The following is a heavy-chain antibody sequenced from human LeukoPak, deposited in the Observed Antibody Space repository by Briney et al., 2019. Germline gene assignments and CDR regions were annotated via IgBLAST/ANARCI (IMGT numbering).Heavy chain of an antibody. V-gene: IGHV3-74*01. Sequence: GGSLRLSCAASGFTFSSYWMHWVRQAPGKGLVWVSRINSDGSSTSYADSVKGRFTISRDNAKNTLYLQMNSLRAEDTAVYYCARVGGVRGFFDYWGQGTLVTVSS. CDR3: ARVGGVRGFFDY. CDR1: GFTFSSYW. D-gene: IGHD3-16*01. J-gene: IGHJ4*02. CDR2: INSDGSST.